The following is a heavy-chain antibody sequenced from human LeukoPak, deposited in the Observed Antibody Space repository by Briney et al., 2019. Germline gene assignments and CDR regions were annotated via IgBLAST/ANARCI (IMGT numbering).Heavy chain of an antibody. D-gene: IGHD3-22*01. J-gene: IGHJ3*02. CDR3: AREIPDWGDYDSSGGAFDI. CDR2: IYYSGGT. Sequence: PSETLSLTCTVSGGSISSSSYYWGWIRQPPGKGLEWIGSIYYSGGTYYNPSLKSRLTISVDTSKDQFSLRLTSVTAADTAVYYCAREIPDWGDYDSSGGAFDIWGQGTMVTVSS. V-gene: IGHV4-39*07. CDR1: GGSISSSSYY.